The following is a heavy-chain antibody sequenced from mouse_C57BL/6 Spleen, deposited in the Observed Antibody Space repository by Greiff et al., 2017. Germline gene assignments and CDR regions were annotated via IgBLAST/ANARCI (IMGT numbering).Heavy chain of an antibody. D-gene: IGHD2-5*01. J-gene: IGHJ4*01. CDR3: ARSSNLEGLAMDY. Sequence: VKLQESGAELVKPGASVKLSCKASGYTFTSYWMHWVKQRPGRGLEWIGRIDPNSGGTKYNEKFKSKATLTVDKPSSTAYMQLSSLTSEDSAVYYCARSSNLEGLAMDYWGQGTSVTVSS. CDR1: GYTFTSYW. V-gene: IGHV1-72*01. CDR2: IDPNSGGT.